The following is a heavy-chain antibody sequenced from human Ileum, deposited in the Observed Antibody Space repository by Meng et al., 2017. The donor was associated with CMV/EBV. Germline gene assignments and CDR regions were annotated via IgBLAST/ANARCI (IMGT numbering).Heavy chain of an antibody. D-gene: IGHD3-16*01. V-gene: IGHV3-23*03. Sequence: GESLKISCAASGFTFIKYAMSWVRQAPGKGLEWVSVIYTEDVKTYYADSVKGRFTISRDHSKNMLYLQMNSLRAEDTGTYYCVKDDNDYMGEIGSWGQGTLVTVSS. CDR1: GFTFIKYA. CDR3: VKDDNDYMGEIGS. CDR2: IYTEDVKT. J-gene: IGHJ5*02.